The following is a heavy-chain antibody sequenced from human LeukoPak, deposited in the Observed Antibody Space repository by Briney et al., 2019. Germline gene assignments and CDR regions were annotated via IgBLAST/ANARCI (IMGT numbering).Heavy chain of an antibody. CDR1: GYSFSGYY. CDR2: IDPNSGDT. D-gene: IGHD6-19*01. V-gene: IGHV1-2*02. J-gene: IGHJ5*02. CDR3: ARGAFQSSAWST. Sequence: APVKVSCRASGYSFSGYYIYLGGQAPGQGAEWMGWIDPNSGDTKYAQKFRGRVTMTRDTSISTAYMELSRLTSDDTAVYYCARGAFQSSAWSTWGLGTLVTVSS.